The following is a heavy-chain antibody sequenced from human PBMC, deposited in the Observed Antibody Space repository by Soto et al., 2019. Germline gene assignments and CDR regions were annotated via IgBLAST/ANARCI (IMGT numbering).Heavy chain of an antibody. CDR3: ARDPAGAGWFDP. CDR2: IWYDGSNK. D-gene: IGHD4-17*01. Sequence: QVQLVESGGGVVQPGRSLRLSCAASGFTFSSYGMHWVRQAPGKGLEWVAVIWYDGSNKYYADSVKGRFTISRDNSTNTLYLQMNSLRAEDTAVYYCARDPAGAGWFDPWGQGTLVTVSS. V-gene: IGHV3-33*01. J-gene: IGHJ5*02. CDR1: GFTFSSYG.